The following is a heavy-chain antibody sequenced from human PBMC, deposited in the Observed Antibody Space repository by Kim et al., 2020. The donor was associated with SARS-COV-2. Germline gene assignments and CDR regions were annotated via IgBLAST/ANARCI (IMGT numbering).Heavy chain of an antibody. J-gene: IGHJ4*02. D-gene: IGHD6-19*01. V-gene: IGHV3-9*01. Sequence: ADSVKGRFTISRDNAKNAMYLHMNNLRAEDTALYCCAEGRVVAGTLTPFGYWGQGTLVTVSS. CDR3: AEGRVVAGTLTPFGY.